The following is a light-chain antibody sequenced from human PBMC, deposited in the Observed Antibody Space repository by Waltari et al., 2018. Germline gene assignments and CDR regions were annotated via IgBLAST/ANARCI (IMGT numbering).Light chain of an antibody. CDR2: AAS. Sequence: DIQMTQSPSSLSASVGDRVTITCRASQGITDSLAWYQQKPGKATKLLLYAASRLESGVASRCSGSGSGTEYTLTISSLQPEDFATYYCQQYYRTLLTFGGGTKVEIK. CDR3: QQYYRTLLT. CDR1: QGITDS. V-gene: IGKV1-NL1*01. J-gene: IGKJ4*01.